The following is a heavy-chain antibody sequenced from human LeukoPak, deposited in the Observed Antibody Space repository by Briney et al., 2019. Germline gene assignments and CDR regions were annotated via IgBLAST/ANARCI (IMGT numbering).Heavy chain of an antibody. Sequence: SETLSLTCTVSGGSISNYYWSWIRQPPGKGLEWIGYIYYSGSTNYNPSLKSRVTISVDTSKNQFSLKLSSVTAADTAVYYCARVGGTNYYYYGMDVWGQGTTVTVSS. D-gene: IGHD1-26*01. CDR1: GGSISNYY. CDR2: IYYSGST. V-gene: IGHV4-59*01. J-gene: IGHJ6*02. CDR3: ARVGGTNYYYYGMDV.